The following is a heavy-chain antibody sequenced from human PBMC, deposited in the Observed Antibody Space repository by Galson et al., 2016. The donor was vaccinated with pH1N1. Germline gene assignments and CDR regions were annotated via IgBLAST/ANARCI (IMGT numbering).Heavy chain of an antibody. CDR3: ARARNYYGNEAFDI. Sequence: SCKASGVISNGYAINWVRQAPGQGLEWMGGIIAIFNTPNYAQDFQGRVTITADKPTTTVYLELSGQTSEDTAVYYCARARNYYGNEAFDIWGQGTMVIVSS. CDR2: IIAIFNTP. V-gene: IGHV1-69*06. CDR1: GVISNGYA. D-gene: IGHD3-22*01. J-gene: IGHJ3*02.